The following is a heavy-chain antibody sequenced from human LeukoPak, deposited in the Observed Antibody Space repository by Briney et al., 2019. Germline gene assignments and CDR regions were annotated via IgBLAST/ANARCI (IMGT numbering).Heavy chain of an antibody. Sequence: ETLSLTCSVFGASIRSYFWSWIRQSPGKGLEWIGYVYDNDISNFNPSLESRVTILVDRSKSQFSLKLRSVTAADTAVYYCARGLVLATDDAFDIWGPGTMVTVSS. CDR3: ARGLVLATDDAFDI. D-gene: IGHD5-12*01. J-gene: IGHJ3*02. CDR2: VYDNDIS. CDR1: GASIRSYF. V-gene: IGHV4-59*01.